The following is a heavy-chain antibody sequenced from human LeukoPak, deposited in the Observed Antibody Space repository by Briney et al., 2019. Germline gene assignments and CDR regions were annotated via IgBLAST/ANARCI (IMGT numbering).Heavy chain of an antibody. CDR1: GFTFSSYW. D-gene: IGHD6-19*01. CDR3: ARGSMAGDY. V-gene: IGHV3-74*01. CDR2: INSDGIAT. Sequence: GGSLRLSCAASGFTFSSYWMHWVRQVPGKGLMWVSRINSDGIATTYADSVEGRFTISRDNAKNTLYLQMNSLRAEDTAVYYCARGSMAGDYWGQGTLVTVSS. J-gene: IGHJ4*02.